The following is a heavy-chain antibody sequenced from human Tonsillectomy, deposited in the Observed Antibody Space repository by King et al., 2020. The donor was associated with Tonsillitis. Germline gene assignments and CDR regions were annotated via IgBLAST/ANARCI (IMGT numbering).Heavy chain of an antibody. Sequence: VPLVASGGGLVQPGGSLRLSCSASGFPFRTYALHWVRQAPGQGLEYVWAISSDGANTYCADSVTGRFTLSRGNSKNRLSLQMSSLRAEATAVSSCVNGGLYCTNGVCRFYHYDMDVWGKGTTVTVSS. CDR1: GFPFRTYA. CDR2: ISSDGANT. D-gene: IGHD2-8*01. J-gene: IGHJ6*03. V-gene: IGHV3-64D*06. CDR3: VNGGLYCTNGVCRFYHYDMDV.